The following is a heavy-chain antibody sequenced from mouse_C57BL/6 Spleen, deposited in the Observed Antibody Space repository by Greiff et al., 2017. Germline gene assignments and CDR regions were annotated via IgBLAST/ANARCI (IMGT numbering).Heavy chain of an antibody. Sequence: QVQLKESGPGLVQPSQSLSITCTASGFSLTSYGVHWVRQSPGKGLEWLGVIWRGGSTDYNAAFMSRLSITKDNSKSQVFFKMNSLQADDSAIYYCAKNSGLTGTWFAYWGQGTLVTVSA. CDR1: GFSLTSYG. CDR2: IWRGGST. V-gene: IGHV2-5*01. D-gene: IGHD4-1*01. CDR3: AKNSGLTGTWFAY. J-gene: IGHJ3*01.